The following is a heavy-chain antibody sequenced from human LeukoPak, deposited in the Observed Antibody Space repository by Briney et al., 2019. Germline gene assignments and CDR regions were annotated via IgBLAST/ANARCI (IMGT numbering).Heavy chain of an antibody. V-gene: IGHV1-2*02. CDR1: GYTFTGYY. D-gene: IGHD3-10*01. J-gene: IGHJ4*02. CDR3: ARTFGFGELLLVDY. Sequence: ASVKVSCKASGYTFTGYYMHWVRQAPGQGLEWMGWINPNSGGTNYAQKFQGRVTMTRDTSISTAYMELSRLRSDDTAVYYCARTFGFGELLLVDYWGQGTLVTVSS. CDR2: INPNSGGT.